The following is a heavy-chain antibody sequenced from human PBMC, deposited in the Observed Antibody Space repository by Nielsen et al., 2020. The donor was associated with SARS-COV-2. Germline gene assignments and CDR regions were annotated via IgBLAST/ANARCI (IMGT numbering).Heavy chain of an antibody. Sequence: GESLKISCAAPGFTFSSYAMSWVRQAPGKGLEWVSAISGSGGSTYYADSVKGRFTISRDNSKNTLYLQMNSLRAKDTALYYCAKDLAGVTGTNLDYWGQGALVTVSS. CDR1: GFTFSSYA. V-gene: IGHV3-23*01. D-gene: IGHD1-1*01. J-gene: IGHJ4*02. CDR3: AKDLAGVTGTNLDY. CDR2: ISGSGGST.